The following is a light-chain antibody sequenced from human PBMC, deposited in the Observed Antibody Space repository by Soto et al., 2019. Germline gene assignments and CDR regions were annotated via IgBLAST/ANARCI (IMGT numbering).Light chain of an antibody. CDR1: QNIYYN. Sequence: LMTQSPATVSVSPGESATLSCRASQNIYYNVAWYQHRPGQAPRLLIYRASTRAPGVPARSSGSGSGTEFTLTISSLQPEDFTVYSCLQYHNLWAFGQGTKVDIK. CDR3: LQYHNLWA. J-gene: IGKJ1*01. CDR2: RAS. V-gene: IGKV3-15*01.